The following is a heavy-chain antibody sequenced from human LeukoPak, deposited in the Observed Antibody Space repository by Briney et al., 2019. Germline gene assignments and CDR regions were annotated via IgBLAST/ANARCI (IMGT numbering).Heavy chain of an antibody. Sequence: GASVKVSCKASGYTFSGYYIHWVRQAPGQGLEWMGWINPNTGGTKYAQRFQDRVTMTRDTSISTAYVEVSRLRYDDTAVYYCARPLRVTMIRGAAFRASSDFDPWGQGTLVTVSS. J-gene: IGHJ5*02. V-gene: IGHV1-2*02. CDR2: INPNTGGT. D-gene: IGHD3-10*01. CDR3: ARPLRVTMIRGAAFRASSDFDP. CDR1: GYTFSGYY.